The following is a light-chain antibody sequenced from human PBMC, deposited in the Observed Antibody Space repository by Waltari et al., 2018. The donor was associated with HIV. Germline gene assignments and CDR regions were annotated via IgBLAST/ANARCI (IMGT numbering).Light chain of an antibody. Sequence: DTQMTQSPSALSASIGDRVTITCRARQNIHNSLSWYQQKPGKAPQLLVFGASSLQSGVPSRFSGGGSGTDFTLTISSLQPDDFATYFCLQSHTFPLTFGPGTTVDVK. CDR1: QNIHNS. CDR2: GAS. CDR3: LQSHTFPLT. V-gene: IGKV1-39*01. J-gene: IGKJ3*01.